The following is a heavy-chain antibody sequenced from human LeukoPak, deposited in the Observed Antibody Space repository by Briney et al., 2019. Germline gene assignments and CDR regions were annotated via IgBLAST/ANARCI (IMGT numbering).Heavy chain of an antibody. CDR3: ARGRNGYCSSTSCYRFDY. Sequence: SETLSLTCAVYGGSFSGYYWSWIRQPPGKGLEWIGEINHSGSTNYNPSLKSRVTISVDTSKNQFSLKLRSVTAADTAVYYCARGRNGYCSSTSCYRFDYWGQGTLVTVSS. CDR1: GGSFSGYY. J-gene: IGHJ4*02. CDR2: INHSGST. D-gene: IGHD2-2*01. V-gene: IGHV4-34*01.